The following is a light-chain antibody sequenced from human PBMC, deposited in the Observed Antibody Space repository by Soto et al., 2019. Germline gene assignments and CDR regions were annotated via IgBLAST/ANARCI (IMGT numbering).Light chain of an antibody. V-gene: IGKV1-17*01. Sequence: DIQMTQSPSSLSASVGDRVTITCRASQGIGNDLGWYQQKPGKAPKRLIYAASSLQSGAPSRFSGSGSGTEFTLTISSLQPEDFATYYCLQHNSYPRTFGQGTKVDSK. J-gene: IGKJ1*01. CDR1: QGIGND. CDR2: AAS. CDR3: LQHNSYPRT.